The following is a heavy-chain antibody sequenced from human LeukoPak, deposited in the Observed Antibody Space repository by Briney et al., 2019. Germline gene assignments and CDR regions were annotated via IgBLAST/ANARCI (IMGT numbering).Heavy chain of an antibody. D-gene: IGHD6-13*01. Sequence: GGSLRLSCAASGCTISSNYMSWVRQAPGKGLEWVSVIYSGGSTYYADSVKGRFTISRDNSKNTLYLQMNSLRAADTAVYYCSGSWYAARFDYWGQGTLVTVSS. J-gene: IGHJ4*02. CDR2: IYSGGST. CDR1: GCTISSNY. V-gene: IGHV3-53*01. CDR3: SGSWYAARFDY.